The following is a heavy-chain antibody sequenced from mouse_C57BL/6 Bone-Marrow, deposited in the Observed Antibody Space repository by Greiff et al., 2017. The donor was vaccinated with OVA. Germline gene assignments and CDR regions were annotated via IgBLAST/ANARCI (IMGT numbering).Heavy chain of an antibody. CDR2: IDPYDSYP. V-gene: IGHV1-50*01. Sequence: QVQLQQPGAELVKPGASVKLSCKASGYTFTSYWMQWVNLRPGQGLAWIGGIDPYDSYPTSNQKFKGKATLTAATSSSTAFMQLTTLTSEYSAVYDCAVSTIVTLDYWGQGTTLTVSS. CDR1: GYTFTSYW. CDR3: AVSTIVTLDY. D-gene: IGHD2-5*01. J-gene: IGHJ2*01.